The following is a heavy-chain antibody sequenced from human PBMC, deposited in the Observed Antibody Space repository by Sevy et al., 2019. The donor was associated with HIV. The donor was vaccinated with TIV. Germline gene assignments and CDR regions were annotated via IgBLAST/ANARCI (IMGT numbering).Heavy chain of an antibody. D-gene: IGHD3-3*01. CDR2: ISGSGGST. J-gene: IGHJ4*02. CDR3: ASGITIFESSYFDY. CDR1: GFTFSSYA. Sequence: GGSLRLSCAASGFTFSSYAMSWVRQAPGKGLEWVSAISGSGGSTYYADSVKGRFTISRDNSKNTLYLQMNSLRVEDTAVYYCASGITIFESSYFDYWGQGTLVTVSS. V-gene: IGHV3-23*01.